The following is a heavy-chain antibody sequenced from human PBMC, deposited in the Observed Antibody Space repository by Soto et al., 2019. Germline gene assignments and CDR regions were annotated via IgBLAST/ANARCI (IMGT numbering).Heavy chain of an antibody. D-gene: IGHD6-6*01. Sequence: GGSLRLSCAASGFTFSSYATSWVRQAPGKGLEWVSAITASGYSTDYGDSVKGRFTLSRDNYKSAVYLQMNSLRAEDTAVYYCAKESGNSSFLDYWGQGTLVTVSS. CDR3: AKESGNSSFLDY. CDR2: ITASGYST. CDR1: GFTFSSYA. J-gene: IGHJ4*02. V-gene: IGHV3-23*01.